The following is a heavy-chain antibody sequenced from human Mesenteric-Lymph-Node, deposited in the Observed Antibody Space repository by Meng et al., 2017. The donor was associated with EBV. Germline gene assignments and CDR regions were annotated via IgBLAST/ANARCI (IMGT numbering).Heavy chain of an antibody. CDR1: GDSIISTDTW. D-gene: IGHD3-16*01. CDR2: IFHAGNT. V-gene: IGHV4-4*02. CDR3: ARGSHYTWDV. J-gene: IGHJ4*02. Sequence: QVQLQEFVPGLVKPSGTLSLTCGVSGDSIISTDTWWSWVRQPPGKGLEWIGEIFHAGNTNYNPSLKSQVTMSVDTSKNQFSLNLSSVTAADSAVYYCARGSHYTWDVWGQGTLVTVSS.